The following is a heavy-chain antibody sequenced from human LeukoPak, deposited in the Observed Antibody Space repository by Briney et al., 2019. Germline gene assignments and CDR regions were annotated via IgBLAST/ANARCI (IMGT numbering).Heavy chain of an antibody. Sequence: PGRSLRLSCAASGFIFSTYAMHWVRQAPGKGLEWVAVVAYAGTNQYYADSVKGRFSISRENSKNTLYLQMNSLRGAETAVYYCATDRHYGVTTSLRFEYWGQGTLVTVSS. CDR1: GFIFSTYA. J-gene: IGHJ4*02. CDR2: VAYAGTNQ. D-gene: IGHD3-10*01. V-gene: IGHV3-30*04. CDR3: ATDRHYGVTTSLRFEY.